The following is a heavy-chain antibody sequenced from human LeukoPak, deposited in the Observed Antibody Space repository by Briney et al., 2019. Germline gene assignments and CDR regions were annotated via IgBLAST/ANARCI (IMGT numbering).Heavy chain of an antibody. CDR2: IYYSGST. CDR1: GVSISSYY. V-gene: IGHV4-59*08. CDR3: ARRNGWGYYFDY. Sequence: SETLSLTCTVSGVSISSYYWSWIRQPPGKGLEWIGYIYYSGSTNYNPSLKSRVTISVDSSKNQFSLNLSSGPAADTAVYYCARRNGWGYYFDYWGQGTLVTVSS. J-gene: IGHJ4*02. D-gene: IGHD6-19*01.